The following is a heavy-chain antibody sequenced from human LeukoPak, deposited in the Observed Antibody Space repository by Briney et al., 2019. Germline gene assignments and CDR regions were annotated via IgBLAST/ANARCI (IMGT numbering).Heavy chain of an antibody. J-gene: IGHJ4*02. CDR3: ARDSRSDYYDSSGYYVN. V-gene: IGHV1-69*05. CDR1: GGTFNSYA. D-gene: IGHD3-22*01. CDR2: IIPIFGTA. Sequence: SVTVSCKASGGTFNSYAISWVRQAPGQGLELMGGIIPIFGTANYAQKFQGRVTITTDESTSTAYMELSSLRSEDTAVYYCARDSRSDYYDSSGYYVNWGQGTLVTVSS.